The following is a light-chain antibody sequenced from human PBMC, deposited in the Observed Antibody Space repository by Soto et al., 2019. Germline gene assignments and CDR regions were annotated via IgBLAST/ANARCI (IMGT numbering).Light chain of an antibody. CDR3: QQRSNWPLT. CDR2: DAS. CDR1: QSVSSY. V-gene: IGKV3-11*01. J-gene: IGKJ4*01. Sequence: EIVLTQSPATLSLSPGERATLSCRASQSVSSYLAWYQQKPGQAPRLLIYDASNRATGIPARFSGSGCGTDFTLTISSLEPEDFAVYYCQQRSNWPLTSGGGTKVEIK.